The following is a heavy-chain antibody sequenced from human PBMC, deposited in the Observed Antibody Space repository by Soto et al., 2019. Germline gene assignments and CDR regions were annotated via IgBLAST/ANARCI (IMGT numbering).Heavy chain of an antibody. V-gene: IGHV5-51*01. CDR2: IYPGDSDT. D-gene: IGHD6-19*01. CDR3: EAAVANNGYYFGMDV. Sequence: GEALKISCKGSGYSFSSYWIGWVRQMPGKGLEWMGIIYPGDSDTRYSPSFRGQVTISADKSISTAYLQWNSLKASDTAMYYCEAAVANNGYYFGMDVWGQGTTVTVSS. CDR1: GYSFSSYW. J-gene: IGHJ6*02.